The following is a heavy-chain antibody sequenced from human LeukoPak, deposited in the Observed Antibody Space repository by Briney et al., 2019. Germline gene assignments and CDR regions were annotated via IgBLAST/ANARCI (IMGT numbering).Heavy chain of an antibody. CDR1: GGSISSYY. CDR2: IYYSGST. Sequence: PSETLSLTCTVSGGSISSYYWSWIRQPPGRGLEWIGYIYYSGSTNYNPSLKSRVTISVVTSKNHFSLKLSSVTAADKAVYYCARGFETGSMDCWGQGTLVTVSS. CDR3: ARGFETGSMDC. D-gene: IGHD3-9*01. V-gene: IGHV4-59*01. J-gene: IGHJ4*02.